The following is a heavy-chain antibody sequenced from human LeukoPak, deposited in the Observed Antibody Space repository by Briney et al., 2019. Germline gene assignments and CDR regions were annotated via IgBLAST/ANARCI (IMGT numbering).Heavy chain of an antibody. Sequence: GGSLRLSCAASGFTFSSYAMHWVRQAPGKGLEWVAVISYDGSNKYYADSVKGRFTISRDNSKNTLYLQMNSLRAEDTAVYYCAKDNVGYYDSSGYQIPFFDYWGQGTLVTVSS. CDR2: ISYDGSNK. CDR1: GFTFSSYA. CDR3: AKDNVGYYDSSGYQIPFFDY. V-gene: IGHV3-30-3*01. D-gene: IGHD3-22*01. J-gene: IGHJ4*02.